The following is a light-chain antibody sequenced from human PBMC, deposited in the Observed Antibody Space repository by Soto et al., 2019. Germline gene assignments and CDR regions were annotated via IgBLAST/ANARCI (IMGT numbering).Light chain of an antibody. Sequence: DIQMTQSPSTLSASVGDRVTITCRASQSISSWLAWYQQKPGKAPKLLIYDASSLESGVPSRFSGSGSGTEFTLSISSLQAGDVAVYYCQQYYSTPLTFGGGTKVEIK. CDR1: QSISSW. J-gene: IGKJ4*01. V-gene: IGKV1-5*01. CDR2: DAS. CDR3: QQYYSTPLT.